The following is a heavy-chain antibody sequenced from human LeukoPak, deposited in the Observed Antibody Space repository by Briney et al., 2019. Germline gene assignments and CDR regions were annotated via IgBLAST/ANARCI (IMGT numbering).Heavy chain of an antibody. CDR2: FDPEDGET. Sequence: ASVKVSCKVSGYTLTELSMHWVRQAPGKGLEWMGGFDPEDGETIYAQKFQGRVAMTEDTSTDTAYMELSSLRSEDTAVYYCATGPDYYYYHGMDVWGQGTTVTVSS. V-gene: IGHV1-24*01. CDR3: ATGPDYYYYHGMDV. CDR1: GYTLTELS. J-gene: IGHJ6*02.